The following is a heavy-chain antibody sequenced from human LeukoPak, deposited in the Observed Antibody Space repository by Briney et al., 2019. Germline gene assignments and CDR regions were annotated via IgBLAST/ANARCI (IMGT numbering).Heavy chain of an antibody. CDR2: FSGSGCST. J-gene: IGHJ4*02. Sequence: GGSLRLSCGASGLTLSSYAMSWVRQAPGKGLEWVSGFSGSGCSTYYADSAKARFTISRDHSKNTLYLQMNSLGAEDTAVYYCARQNGGPYSSSWTPGYWGQGTLVTVSS. CDR3: ARQNGGPYSSSWTPGY. CDR1: GLTLSSYA. V-gene: IGHV3-23*01. D-gene: IGHD6-13*01.